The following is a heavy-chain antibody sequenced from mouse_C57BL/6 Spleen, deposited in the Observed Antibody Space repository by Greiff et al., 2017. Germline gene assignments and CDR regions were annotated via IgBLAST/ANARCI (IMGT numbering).Heavy chain of an antibody. V-gene: IGHV2-9-1*01. J-gene: IGHJ1*03. D-gene: IGHD1-1*01. CDR2: IWTGGGT. Sequence: QVHVKQSGPGLVAPSQSLSITCTVSGFSLTSYAISWVRQPPGKGLEWLGVIWTGGGTNYNSALKSRLSISKDNSKSQVFLKMNSLQTDDTPSYYCARNWRYYGSSFTWYFDVWGTGTTVTVSS. CDR1: GFSLTSYA. CDR3: ARNWRYYGSSFTWYFDV.